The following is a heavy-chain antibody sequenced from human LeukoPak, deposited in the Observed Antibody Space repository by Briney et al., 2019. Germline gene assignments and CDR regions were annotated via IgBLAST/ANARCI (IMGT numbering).Heavy chain of an antibody. CDR3: ARVPQTTPSGYYYYYMDV. CDR2: TIPIFGTA. J-gene: IGHJ6*03. D-gene: IGHD4-11*01. V-gene: IGHV1-69*06. CDR1: GYTFTSYG. Sequence: SVKVSCKASGYTFTSYGISWVRQAPGQGLEWMGGTIPIFGTANYAQKFQGGVTITADKSTSTAYMELSSLRSEDTAVYYCARVPQTTPSGYYYYYMDVWGKGTTVTVSS.